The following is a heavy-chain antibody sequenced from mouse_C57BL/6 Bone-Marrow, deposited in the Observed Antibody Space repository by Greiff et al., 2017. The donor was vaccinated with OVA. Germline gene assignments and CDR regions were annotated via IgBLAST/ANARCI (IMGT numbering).Heavy chain of an antibody. CDR3: TRGYSNYYAMDY. Sequence: LQESGAELVRPGASVTLSCKASGYTFTDYEMHWVKQTPVHGLEWIGAIDPETGGTAYNQKFKGKAILTADKSSSTAYMELRSRTSEDSAVYYCTRGYSNYYAMDYWGQGTSVTVSS. V-gene: IGHV1-15*01. CDR2: IDPETGGT. J-gene: IGHJ4*01. D-gene: IGHD2-5*01. CDR1: GYTFTDYE.